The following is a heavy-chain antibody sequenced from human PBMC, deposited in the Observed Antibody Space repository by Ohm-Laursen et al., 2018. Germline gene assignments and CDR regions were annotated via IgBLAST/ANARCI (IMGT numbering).Heavy chain of an antibody. Sequence: SETLSLTCSVYGGSFSGYYWSWIRQPPGKGLEWIGEINHSGSTNYNPSLKSRVTISVDTSKNQFSLKLSSVTAADTAVYYCARGDLGYSSGADYWGQGTLVTVSS. J-gene: IGHJ4*02. CDR3: ARGDLGYSSGADY. V-gene: IGHV4-34*01. CDR1: GGSFSGYY. D-gene: IGHD6-25*01. CDR2: INHSGST.